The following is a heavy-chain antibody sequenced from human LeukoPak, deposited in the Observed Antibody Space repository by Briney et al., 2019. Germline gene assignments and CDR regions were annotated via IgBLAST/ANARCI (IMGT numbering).Heavy chain of an antibody. V-gene: IGHV3-7*01. CDR1: GFTFTNYW. D-gene: IGHD6-6*01. CDR2: IKQDGSEK. CDR3: VRALGSSSADY. Sequence: GGSLRLSCAASGFTFTNYWMRWVRQAPGKGLEWVANIKQDGSEKYYVDSVVGRFTISRDNAENSLSLQMNSLRGEDTAVYYCVRALGSSSADYWGQGTLVTVSS. J-gene: IGHJ4*02.